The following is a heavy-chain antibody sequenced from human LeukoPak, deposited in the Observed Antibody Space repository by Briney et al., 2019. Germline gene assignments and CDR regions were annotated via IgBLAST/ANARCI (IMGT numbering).Heavy chain of an antibody. CDR1: GFTFSSYA. V-gene: IGHV3-64*01. J-gene: IGHJ4*02. CDR3: AKGLTNGVPE. D-gene: IGHD2-8*01. CDR2: ISSNGGST. Sequence: GGSLRLSCAASGFTFSSYAMHWVRQAPGKGLEYVSAISSNGGSTYYANSVKGRFTISRDNSKNTLYLQMGSLRAEDMAVYYCAKGLTNGVPEWGQGTLVTVSS.